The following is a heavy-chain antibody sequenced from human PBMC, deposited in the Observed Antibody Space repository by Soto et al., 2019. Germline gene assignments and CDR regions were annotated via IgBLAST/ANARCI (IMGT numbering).Heavy chain of an antibody. CDR3: ARQGYCSGGSCSEPRDWFDP. J-gene: IGHJ5*02. CDR1: GGSISSGGYY. D-gene: IGHD2-15*01. Sequence: QVQLQESGPGLVKPSQTLSLTCTVSGGSISSGGYYWSWIRQHPGKGLEWIGYIYYSGSTYYNPSHKSRVTISVDTSKNQFSLKLSSVTAADTAVYYCARQGYCSGGSCSEPRDWFDPWGQGTLVTVSS. CDR2: IYYSGST. V-gene: IGHV4-31*03.